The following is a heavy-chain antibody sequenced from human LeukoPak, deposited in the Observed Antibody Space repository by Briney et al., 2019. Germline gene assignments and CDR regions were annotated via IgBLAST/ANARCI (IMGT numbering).Heavy chain of an antibody. CDR3: AKELQWQLRSYHFDY. V-gene: IGHV3-30*02. D-gene: IGHD1-26*01. J-gene: IGHJ4*02. CDR1: GFTFSTYG. Sequence: GGSLRLSCAASGFTFSTYGIHWVRQAPGKGLEWVAFIRYDGSNKYYADSVKGRFTISKDNSKNTLFLQMNSLRGEDTAIYYCAKELQWQLRSYHFDYWGQGTLVTVSS. CDR2: IRYDGSNK.